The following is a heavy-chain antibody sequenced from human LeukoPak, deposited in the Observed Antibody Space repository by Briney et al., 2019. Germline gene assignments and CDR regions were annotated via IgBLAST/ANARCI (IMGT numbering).Heavy chain of an antibody. CDR1: GFTFDDYG. CDR2: INWNGGST. J-gene: IGHJ4*02. D-gene: IGHD3-22*01. CDR3: ARGWAYYYDSSGYYYDY. Sequence: GGSLRLSCAASGFTFDDYGMSWVRQAPGKGLEWVSGINWNGGSTGYADSVKGRFTISRDNAKNSLYLQMNSLRAEDTALYYCARGWAYYYDSSGYYYDYWGQGTLVTVSS. V-gene: IGHV3-20*04.